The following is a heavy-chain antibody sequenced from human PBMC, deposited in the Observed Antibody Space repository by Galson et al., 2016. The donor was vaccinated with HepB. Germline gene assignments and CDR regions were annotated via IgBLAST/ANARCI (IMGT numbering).Heavy chain of an antibody. V-gene: IGHV3-66*01. CDR3: ARVSDDYNTAPVDY. CDR2: IYSGGST. CDR1: GFTVSSNY. J-gene: IGHJ4*02. D-gene: IGHD5-24*01. Sequence: SLRLSCAASGFTVSSNYMTWVRQAPGTGLEWVSVIYSGGSTYYADPVKGRFTISRDNSKNTLYLQMNSLRAEDTAVYYCARVSDDYNTAPVDYWGQGTLVTVSS.